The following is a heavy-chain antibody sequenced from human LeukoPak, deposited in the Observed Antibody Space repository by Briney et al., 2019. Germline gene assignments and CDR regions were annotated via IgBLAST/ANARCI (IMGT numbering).Heavy chain of an antibody. Sequence: TGGSLRLSCAASGFTFSSYAMSWVRQAPGKGLEWVSAISGSGGSTYYADSVKGRFTISRDNSKNTLYLQMNSLRAEDTAVYYCAKDRGSSKYYFDYWGQGTLVTVSS. CDR2: ISGSGGST. V-gene: IGHV3-23*01. CDR3: AKDRGSSKYYFDY. CDR1: GFTFSSYA. J-gene: IGHJ4*02. D-gene: IGHD1-26*01.